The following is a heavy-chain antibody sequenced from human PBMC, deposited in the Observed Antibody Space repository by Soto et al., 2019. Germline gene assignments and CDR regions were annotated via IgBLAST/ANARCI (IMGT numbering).Heavy chain of an antibody. V-gene: IGHV3-33*01. CDR2: LLHYDINK. Sequence: VGSLRLSCAASGFTFSNYGMHWVRKAPGKGLEWLAVLLHYDINKHYAESVKGRFTISRDNSKNTLYLQMNSLRAEVTAFYYCARDRRTTDVMDVWDQGTTVTVSS. D-gene: IGHD1-7*01. CDR3: ARDRRTTDVMDV. CDR1: GFTFSNYG. J-gene: IGHJ6*02.